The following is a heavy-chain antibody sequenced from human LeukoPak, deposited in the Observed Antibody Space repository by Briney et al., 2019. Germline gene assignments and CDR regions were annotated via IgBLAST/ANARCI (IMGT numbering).Heavy chain of an antibody. D-gene: IGHD2-15*01. CDR1: GFSLSTSGVG. V-gene: IGHV2-5*01. J-gene: IGHJ5*02. CDR2: IYWNDDQ. Sequence: ESGPTLVKPTQTLTLTRTFSGFSLSTSGVGVAWIRQSPGQALEWLAVIYWNDDQRYSPSLKSRLTITKDTSKNQVVLTMTNMDPADTATYHCAHNGLYHWGQGTLVTVSS. CDR3: AHNGLYH.